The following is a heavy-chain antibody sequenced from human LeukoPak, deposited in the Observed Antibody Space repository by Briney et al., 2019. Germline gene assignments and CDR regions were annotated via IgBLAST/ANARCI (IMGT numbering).Heavy chain of an antibody. CDR2: IYYSGST. D-gene: IGHD3-22*01. CDR3: ARTLPYDPGAFDI. CDR1: GGSISSGGYY. V-gene: IGHV4-31*03. Sequence: SETLSLTCTVSGGSISSGGYYWSWIRQHPGKGLEWIGYIYYSGSTYYNPSLKSRVTISVDTSKNQFSLKLSSVTAADTAVYYCARTLPYDPGAFDIWGQGTMVTVSS. J-gene: IGHJ3*02.